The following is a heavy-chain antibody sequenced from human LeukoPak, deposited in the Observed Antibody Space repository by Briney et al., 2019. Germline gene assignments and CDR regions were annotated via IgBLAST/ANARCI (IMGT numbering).Heavy chain of an antibody. CDR1: GFTFSNYW. V-gene: IGHV3-7*01. CDR3: ATYGLVVVATDY. CDR2: IKKDDGSEK. D-gene: IGHD2-2*01. J-gene: IGHJ4*02. Sequence: GGSLRLSCSTSGFTFSNYWMTWVRQAPGKGLEWVANIKKDDGSEKYYVESVQGRFTISRDNARNSVFLQMNGLRAEDTAVYYCATYGLVVVATDYWGQGTVVTVSS.